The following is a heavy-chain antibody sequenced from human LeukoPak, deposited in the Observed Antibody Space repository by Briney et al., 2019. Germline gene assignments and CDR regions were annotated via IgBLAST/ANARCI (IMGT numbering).Heavy chain of an antibody. CDR1: GGSISSSSYY. J-gene: IGHJ6*03. V-gene: IGHV4-39*07. Sequence: SETLSLTCTVSGGSISSSSYYWGWIRQPPGKGLEWIGSIYYSGSTYYNPSLKSRVTISVDTSKNQFSLKLSSVTAADTALYYCARRRFYYYMDVWGKGTTVTVSS. CDR2: IYYSGST. CDR3: ARRRFYYYMDV.